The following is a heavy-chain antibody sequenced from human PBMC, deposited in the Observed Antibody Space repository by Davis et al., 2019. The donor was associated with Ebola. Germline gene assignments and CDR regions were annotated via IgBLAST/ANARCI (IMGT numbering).Heavy chain of an antibody. V-gene: IGHV1-69*06. Sequence: SVKVSCKASGGTFSSYAISWVRQAPGQGLEWMGGIIPIFGTANYAQKSQGRVTMTEDTSTDTAYMELSSLRSEDTAVYYCATDAWTTGTTGGYYGMDVWGQGTTVTVSS. D-gene: IGHD1-1*01. CDR2: IIPIFGTA. J-gene: IGHJ6*02. CDR1: GGTFSSYA. CDR3: ATDAWTTGTTGGYYGMDV.